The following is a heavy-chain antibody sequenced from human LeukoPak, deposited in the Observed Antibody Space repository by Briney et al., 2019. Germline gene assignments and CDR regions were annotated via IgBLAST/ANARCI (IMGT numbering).Heavy chain of an antibody. D-gene: IGHD3-22*01. V-gene: IGHV1-69*05. J-gene: IGHJ4*02. CDR1: GGTFSSYA. Sequence: ASVKVSCKASGGTFSSYAISWVRQAPGQGLEWMGRIIPIFGTANYAQKFQGRVTITTDESTSTAYMELSSLRSEDTAVYYCAREGEPYYYDSSCYYTLHYWGQGTLVTVSS. CDR3: AREGEPYYYDSSCYYTLHY. CDR2: IIPIFGTA.